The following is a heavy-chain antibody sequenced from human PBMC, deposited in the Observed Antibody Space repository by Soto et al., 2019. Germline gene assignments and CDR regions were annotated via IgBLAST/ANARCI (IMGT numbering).Heavy chain of an antibody. CDR3: ARVDSSLDYYYYGMDA. D-gene: IGHD6-13*01. J-gene: IGHJ6*02. Sequence: SETLSLTCTVSGGSVSSGSYYWSWIRQPPGKGLEWIGYIYYSGSTNYNPSLKSRVTISVDTSKNQFSLKLSSVTAADTAVYYCARVDSSLDYYYYGMDAWGQGTTVTVSS. V-gene: IGHV4-61*01. CDR1: GGSVSSGSYY. CDR2: IYYSGST.